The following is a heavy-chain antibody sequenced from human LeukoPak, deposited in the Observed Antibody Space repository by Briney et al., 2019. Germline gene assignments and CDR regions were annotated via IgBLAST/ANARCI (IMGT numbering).Heavy chain of an antibody. V-gene: IGHV3-74*01. Sequence: TGGSLRLSCEASGFTFRSYWMHWVRQAPGKGLVWVSRINGDGSSASYADSVKGRFTISRDNAKNSLYLQMNSLRAEDTAVYYCARKTYYYGMDVWGQGTTVTVSS. CDR3: ARKTYYYGMDV. CDR1: GFTFRSYW. CDR2: INGDGSSA. J-gene: IGHJ6*02.